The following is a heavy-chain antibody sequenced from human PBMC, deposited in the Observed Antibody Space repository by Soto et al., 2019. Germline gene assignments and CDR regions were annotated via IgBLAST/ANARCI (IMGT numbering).Heavy chain of an antibody. CDR1: ALTFSTYS. J-gene: IGHJ4*02. Sequence: PGGSLILSCAASALTFSTYSMNWVRQAPGRGLEWVSYISSTGDNIYYVDSVKGRFTISRDNAKNSLYLQMNSLRVDDTAVYYCARSRWDYWGQGTLVTVSS. V-gene: IGHV3-48*01. CDR2: ISSTGDNI. CDR3: ARSRWDY. D-gene: IGHD2-15*01.